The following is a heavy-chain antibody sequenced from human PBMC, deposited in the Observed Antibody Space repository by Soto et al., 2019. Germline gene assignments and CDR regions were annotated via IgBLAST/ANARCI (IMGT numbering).Heavy chain of an antibody. J-gene: IGHJ6*02. CDR2: IFPHDSDT. CDR1: GYSFIDHW. CDR3: TRQAPVVPMGRAKDV. D-gene: IGHD3-10*01. Sequence: GESLKISCKVSGYSFIDHWIGWVRQMPGKGPEWMGIIFPHDSDTRYNPSFQGQVTISADMSTDTAFLQWSSLKASDTAIYYCTRQAPVVPMGRAKDVSGPGTTVTVSS. V-gene: IGHV5-51*01.